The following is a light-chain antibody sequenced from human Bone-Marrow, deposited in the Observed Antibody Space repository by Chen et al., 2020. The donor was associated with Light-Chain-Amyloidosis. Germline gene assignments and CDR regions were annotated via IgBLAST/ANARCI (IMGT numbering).Light chain of an antibody. V-gene: IGLV2-14*01. CDR3: SSYTITNTLV. Sequence: QSALTQPASVSGAPGQSITISCTGTSSDVGGDNHVSWYQQHPDKATKLRIYEVTNRPSWVPDRFSGSKSDNTASLTISGLQTEDEADYFCSSYTITNTLVFGSGTRVTVL. CDR2: EVT. J-gene: IGLJ1*01. CDR1: SSDVGGDNH.